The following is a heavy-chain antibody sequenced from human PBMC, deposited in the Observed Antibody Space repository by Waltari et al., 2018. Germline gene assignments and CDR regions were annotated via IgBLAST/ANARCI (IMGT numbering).Heavy chain of an antibody. J-gene: IGHJ4*02. Sequence: QLQLQESGPGLVKPSETLSLTCSVSGGSITNLEYYWAWIRQPPGKGLEWIGSIYYSGSTYYNPSLKSRVTLSVDTSKNQFSLMLNSVTAADTAVYFCAREGLNRSYYLFDQWGQGTLVTVSS. V-gene: IGHV4-39*07. CDR3: AREGLNRSYYLFDQ. CDR2: IYYSGST. D-gene: IGHD3-10*01. CDR1: GGSITNLEYY.